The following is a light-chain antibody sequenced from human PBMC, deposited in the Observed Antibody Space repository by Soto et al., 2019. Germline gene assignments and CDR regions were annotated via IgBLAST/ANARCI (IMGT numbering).Light chain of an antibody. CDR3: CSYGGSNSLL. CDR1: ISDVGKYDF. V-gene: IGLV2-23*02. J-gene: IGLJ3*02. Sequence: QSVLTQPASVSGSPGQSIAISCTGTISDVGKYDFVSWYQQTPGKAPKLMIFEVNKRPSGVSDRFSGSKSGNTATLTISGLQTEDEADYYCCSYGGSNSLLFGGGTKLTVL. CDR2: EVN.